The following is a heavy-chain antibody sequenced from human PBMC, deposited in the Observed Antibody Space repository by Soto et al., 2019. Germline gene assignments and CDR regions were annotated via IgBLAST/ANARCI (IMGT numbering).Heavy chain of an antibody. CDR2: ISGSGGST. CDR3: AKGSYSGSYYRLTFDY. D-gene: IGHD1-26*01. V-gene: IGHV3-23*01. CDR1: GFTFSSYA. Sequence: GGSLRLSCAASGFTFSSYAMSWVRQAPGKGLEWVSAISGSGGSTYYADSVKGRFTISRDNSKNTLYLQMNSLRAEDTAVYYCAKGSYSGSYYRLTFDYWGQGTLVTVSS. J-gene: IGHJ4*02.